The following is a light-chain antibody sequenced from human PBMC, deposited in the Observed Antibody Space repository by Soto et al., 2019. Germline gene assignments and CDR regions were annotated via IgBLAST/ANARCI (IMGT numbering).Light chain of an antibody. Sequence: EIVLTQSPGTLSLSPGERATLSCRASQSGSSNFLAWYQQKPGQAPRLLIYGASNKATGIPDRFSGSGSGTDFILTISRLEPEDFAVYYCQQYGRSSLTFGGGTKVEIK. J-gene: IGKJ4*01. CDR3: QQYGRSSLT. CDR1: QSGSSNF. CDR2: GAS. V-gene: IGKV3-20*01.